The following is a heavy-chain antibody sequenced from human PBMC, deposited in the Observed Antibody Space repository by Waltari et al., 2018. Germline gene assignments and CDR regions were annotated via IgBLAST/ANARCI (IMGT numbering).Heavy chain of an antibody. CDR1: GFPFGFYT. CDR2: MSYDGGDK. D-gene: IGHD3-3*01. Sequence: QVQLVESGGGVVQPGRSLRLSCAASGFPFGFYTMHWVRQAPGKGLEWVAVMSYDGGDKYYADSVKGRFIISRDNSKNTLYLQMNSLRAEDTAVYYCARETSTISSCDYWGQGTLVTVSS. J-gene: IGHJ4*01. CDR3: ARETSTISSCDY. V-gene: IGHV3-30*01.